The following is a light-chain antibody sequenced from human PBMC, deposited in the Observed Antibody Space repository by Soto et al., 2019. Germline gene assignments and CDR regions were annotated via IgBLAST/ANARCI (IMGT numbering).Light chain of an antibody. CDR1: SSDVGGYNY. CDR3: TSYTSSSTLYV. CDR2: DVS. V-gene: IGLV2-14*03. Sequence: QSALTQPASVSGSPGQSITISCTGTSSDVGGYNYVSWYQQHTGKAPKLMIYDVSNRPSGVSNSFSGYKSGNTASLTISGLQAEDEADYYCTSYTSSSTLYVFGTGTKLTVL. J-gene: IGLJ1*01.